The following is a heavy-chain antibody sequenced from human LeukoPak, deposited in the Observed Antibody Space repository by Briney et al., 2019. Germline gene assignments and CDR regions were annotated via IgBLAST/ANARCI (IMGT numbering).Heavy chain of an antibody. CDR1: GGTFSSYT. CDR3: ARVVYGSKPADDAFDI. J-gene: IGHJ3*02. Sequence: GASVRVSCKASGGTFSSYTISWARQAPGQGLEWMGRIIPILGIANYAQKFQGRVTITADKSTSTAYMELSSLRSEDTAVYYCARVVYGSKPADDAFDIWGQGTMDTVSS. V-gene: IGHV1-69*02. CDR2: IIPILGIA. D-gene: IGHD3-10*01.